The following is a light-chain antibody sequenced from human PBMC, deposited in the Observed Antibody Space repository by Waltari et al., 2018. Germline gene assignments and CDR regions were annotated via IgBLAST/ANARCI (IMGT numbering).Light chain of an antibody. Sequence: IRMTQSPSSLSASVGDRVTITCRASQDIRDDLGWYQHKPGEAPKLLIYEASTLQSGVSSRFSGSGSGTDFTLTISNLQPEDFATYYCRQEFYYLTFGQGTKVEIK. J-gene: IGKJ1*01. CDR2: EAS. V-gene: IGKV1-6*01. CDR3: RQEFYYLT. CDR1: QDIRDD.